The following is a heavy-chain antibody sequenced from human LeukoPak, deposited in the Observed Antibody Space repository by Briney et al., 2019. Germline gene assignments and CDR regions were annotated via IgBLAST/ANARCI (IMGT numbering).Heavy chain of an antibody. CDR2: INPSGGST. V-gene: IGHV1-46*01. CDR3: ARIGRQGPSY. D-gene: IGHD1-26*01. Sequence: ASVKVSCKASGYTFTSYDINWVRQATGQGLEWMGIINPSGGSTSYAQKFQGRVTMTRDTSTSTVYMELSSLRSEDTAVYYCARIGRQGPSYWGQGTLVTVSS. CDR1: GYTFTSYD. J-gene: IGHJ4*02.